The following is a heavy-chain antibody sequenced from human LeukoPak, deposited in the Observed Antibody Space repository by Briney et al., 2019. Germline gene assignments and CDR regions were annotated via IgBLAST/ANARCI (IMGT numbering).Heavy chain of an antibody. V-gene: IGHV3-30*18. J-gene: IGHJ4*02. Sequence: PGGSLRLSCAASGFIFSNDAMHWVRQAPGKGLEWVAVISSDGSNKYYADSVKGRFTISRDNFKNTLFLHMNSLRVDDTAVYYCAKTSFSSSGYLRPIDYWGQGTLVTVSS. CDR1: GFIFSNDA. D-gene: IGHD3-22*01. CDR3: AKTSFSSSGYLRPIDY. CDR2: ISSDGSNK.